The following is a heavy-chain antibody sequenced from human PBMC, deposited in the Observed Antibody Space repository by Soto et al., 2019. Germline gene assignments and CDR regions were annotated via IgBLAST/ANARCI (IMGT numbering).Heavy chain of an antibody. CDR3: ARAIVDTAMVTWFDP. CDR2: INYGGST. Sequence: QVQLQESGPGLVKPSQTLSLTCTVSGGSISSGDYYWSWIRQPPGKGLEWIGYINYGGSTYYNPSLKSRVNIXXDXSXXQCTPKLSSVTAADTAVYYCARAIVDTAMVTWFDPWGQGTLVTVSS. D-gene: IGHD5-18*01. CDR1: GGSISSGDYY. V-gene: IGHV4-30-4*01. J-gene: IGHJ5*02.